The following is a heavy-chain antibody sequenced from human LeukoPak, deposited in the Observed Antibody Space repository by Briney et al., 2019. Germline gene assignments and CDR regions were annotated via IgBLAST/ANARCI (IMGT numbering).Heavy chain of an antibody. CDR3: AREGRFRAYYYYYMDV. V-gene: IGHV3-64*01. CDR2: ISSIGGST. CDR1: GFTFSSYA. D-gene: IGHD3-10*01. Sequence: GGSLRPSCAASGFTFSSYAMHWVRQAPGKGLEYVSAISSIGGSTYYANSVKGRFTISRDNSKNTLYLQMGSLRAEDMAVYYCAREGRFRAYYYYYMDVWGKGTTVTVSS. J-gene: IGHJ6*03.